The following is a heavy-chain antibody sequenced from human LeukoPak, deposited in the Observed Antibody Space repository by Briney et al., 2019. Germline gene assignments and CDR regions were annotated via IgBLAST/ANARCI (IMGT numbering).Heavy chain of an antibody. V-gene: IGHV4-4*07. J-gene: IGHJ3*02. Sequence: SETLSLTCTVSGGSISSYYWSWIRQPAGKGLEWIGRIYTSGSTNYNPSLKSRVTISVDTSKNQFSLKLSSVTAADTAVYYCARVPLRVRGVIGAFDIWGQGTMVTVSS. CDR3: ARVPLRVRGVIGAFDI. D-gene: IGHD3-10*01. CDR1: GGSISSYY. CDR2: IYTSGST.